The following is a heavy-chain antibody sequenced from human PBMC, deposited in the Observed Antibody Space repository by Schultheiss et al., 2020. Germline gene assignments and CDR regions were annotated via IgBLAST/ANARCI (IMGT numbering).Heavy chain of an antibody. CDR1: GFTFSSYG. Sequence: GGSLRLSCAASGFTFSSYGMHWVRQAPGKGLEWVAVISYDGSNKYYADSVKGRFTISRDNSKNTLYLQMNSLRAEDTAVYYCAKGTQQWLGPNYYYYMDVWGKGTTVTVSS. J-gene: IGHJ6*03. D-gene: IGHD6-19*01. CDR3: AKGTQQWLGPNYYYYMDV. V-gene: IGHV3-30*18. CDR2: ISYDGSNK.